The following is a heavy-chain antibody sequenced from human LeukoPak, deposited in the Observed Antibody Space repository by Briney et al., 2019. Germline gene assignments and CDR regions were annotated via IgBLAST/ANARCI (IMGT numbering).Heavy chain of an antibody. CDR1: GGSFSGYY. V-gene: IGHV4-34*01. CDR3: ARDQQWLVRFFDY. J-gene: IGHJ4*02. Sequence: SETLSLTCAVYGGSFSGYYWSWIRQPPGKGLEWIGEINHSGSTNYNPSLKSRVTISVDTSKNQFSLKLSSVTAADTAVYYCARDQQWLVRFFDYWGQGTLVTVSS. D-gene: IGHD6-19*01. CDR2: INHSGST.